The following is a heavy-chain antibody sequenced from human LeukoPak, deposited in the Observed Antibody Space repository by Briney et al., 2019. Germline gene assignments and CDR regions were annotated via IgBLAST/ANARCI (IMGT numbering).Heavy chain of an antibody. J-gene: IGHJ4*02. V-gene: IGHV3-74*01. CDR2: ISSDGSRV. CDR1: GFTFSSYG. D-gene: IGHD5-18*01. Sequence: PGGSLRLSCAASGFTFSSYGMHWVRQAPGKGLVWVSRISSDGSRVTYADSVKGRFTISRDNAKNTLYLQMNSLRAEDTAVYYCARAMRYSYGYGYFDYWGQGTLVTVSS. CDR3: ARAMRYSYGYGYFDY.